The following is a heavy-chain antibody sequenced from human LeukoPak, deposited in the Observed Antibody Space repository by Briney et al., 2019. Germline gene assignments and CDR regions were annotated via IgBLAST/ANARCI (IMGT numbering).Heavy chain of an antibody. CDR2: ISYDGSNK. V-gene: IGHV3-30*18. CDR3: AKVGGYCSGGSCWRSYYYYMDV. Sequence: GGSLRLSCAASGFTFSSYGMHWVRQAPGKGLEWVAVISYDGSNKYYADSVKGRFTISRDNSKNTLYLQMNSLRAEDTAVYYCAKVGGYCSGGSCWRSYYYYMDVWGKGTTVTVSS. J-gene: IGHJ6*03. CDR1: GFTFSSYG. D-gene: IGHD2-15*01.